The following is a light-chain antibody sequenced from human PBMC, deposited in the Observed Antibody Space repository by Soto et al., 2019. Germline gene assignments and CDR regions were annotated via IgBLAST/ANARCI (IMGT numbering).Light chain of an antibody. J-gene: IGKJ5*01. CDR3: QQYGSSPIT. V-gene: IGKV3-20*01. CDR2: GAS. Sequence: SPATLSVSPGERATLSCRASQSVRSNLAWYQHKPGQAPRLLIYGASTRATGIPTRFSGSGSGTDFTLTISRLEPEAFAVYYCQQYGSSPITFGQGTRLEIK. CDR1: QSVRSN.